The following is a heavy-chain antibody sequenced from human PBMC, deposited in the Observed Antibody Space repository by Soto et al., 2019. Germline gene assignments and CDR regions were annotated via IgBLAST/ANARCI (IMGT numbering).Heavy chain of an antibody. CDR2: IRSKAYGGTT. V-gene: IGHV3-49*03. D-gene: IGHD6-6*01. J-gene: IGHJ4*02. CDR3: AKLPRGSSPENDY. Sequence: GGSLRLSCTASGFTFGDYAMSWFRQAPGKGLEWVGFIRSKAYGGTTEYAASVKGRFTISRDDSKSIAYLQMNSLKTEDTAVYYCAKLPRGSSPENDYWGQGTLVTVSS. CDR1: GFTFGDYA.